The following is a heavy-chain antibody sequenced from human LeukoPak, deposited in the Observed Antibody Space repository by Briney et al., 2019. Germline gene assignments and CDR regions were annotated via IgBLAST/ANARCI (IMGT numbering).Heavy chain of an antibody. D-gene: IGHD4-11*01. Sequence: ASVKVSCKTSGYTFTDHFIQWVRQAPGQGLEWMGWTNPNSGGTKIPQKFQGRVTMTRDTSITTVHMDLTGLTFDDTAVYYCARDLVIRSPHQYSSQSSDAFDIWGHGTMVTVSS. CDR1: GYTFTDHF. CDR2: TNPNSGGT. V-gene: IGHV1-2*02. CDR3: ARDLVIRSPHQYSSQSSDAFDI. J-gene: IGHJ3*02.